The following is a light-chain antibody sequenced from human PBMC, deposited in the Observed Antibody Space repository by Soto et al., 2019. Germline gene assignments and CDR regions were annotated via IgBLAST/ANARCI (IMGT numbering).Light chain of an antibody. CDR2: EAS. CDR1: GSDVRTYNL. CDR3: CSCAGDKTYV. J-gene: IGLJ1*01. V-gene: IGLV2-23*01. Sequence: HSVLTQPASVSGSPGQSITISCTVTGSDVRTYNLVSWYQQHPGKVPKLIIYEASKRPSGVSNRFSGSQPGNTASLTVSGLQAEDEADYYCCSCAGDKTYVFGSGTKVTVL.